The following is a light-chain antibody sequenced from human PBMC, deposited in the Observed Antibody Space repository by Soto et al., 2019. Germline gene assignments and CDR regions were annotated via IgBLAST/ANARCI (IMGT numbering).Light chain of an antibody. CDR3: QVWVGCSDHVV. J-gene: IGLJ2*01. CDR2: DDS. Sequence: SYELTQPPSVSVAPGQTATITCAGNNIGDTSVHWYQQRPGQAPVLVVYDDSDRPSGIPERYSGSNSGNTATLTISRVEDGDWADFFCQVWVGCSDHVVFGGGTKLTV. CDR1: NIGDTS. V-gene: IGLV3-21*02.